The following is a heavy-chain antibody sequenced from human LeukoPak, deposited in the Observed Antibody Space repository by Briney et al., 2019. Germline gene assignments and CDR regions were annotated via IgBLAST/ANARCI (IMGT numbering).Heavy chain of an antibody. CDR1: GGSISSSSYY. Sequence: PSETLSLTCTVSGGSISSSSYYWGWIRQPPGKGLEWIGSIYYSGSTYYNPSLKSRVTISVDTSKNQFSLKLSSVTAADTAVYYCARVGITMIVVVEYDWFDPWGQGTLVTVSS. CDR3: ARVGITMIVVVEYDWFDP. J-gene: IGHJ5*02. V-gene: IGHV4-39*07. D-gene: IGHD3-22*01. CDR2: IYYSGST.